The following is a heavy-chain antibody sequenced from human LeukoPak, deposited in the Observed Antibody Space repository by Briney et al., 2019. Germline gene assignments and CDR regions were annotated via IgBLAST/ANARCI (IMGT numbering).Heavy chain of an antibody. CDR1: GGSISSGGYS. CDR3: AGQYYDILTGYKYFNY. CDR2: IYHSGST. D-gene: IGHD3-9*01. Sequence: ASETLSLTCAVSGGSISSGGYSWSWIRQPPGKGLEWIGYIYHSGSTYHNPSLKSRVTISVDRSKNQFSLKLSSVTAADTAVYYCAGQYYDILTGYKYFNYWGQGTLVTVSS. J-gene: IGHJ4*02. V-gene: IGHV4-30-2*01.